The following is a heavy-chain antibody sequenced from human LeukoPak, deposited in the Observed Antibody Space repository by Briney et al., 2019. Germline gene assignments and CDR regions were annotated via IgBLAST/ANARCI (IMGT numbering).Heavy chain of an antibody. J-gene: IGHJ4*02. CDR1: GGSISSSSYY. CDR3: ARGPYDSSGYYKYYFDY. D-gene: IGHD3-22*01. Sequence: SETLSLTCTVSGGSISSSSYYWGWIRQPPGKGLEWIGSIYYSGSTYYNPSLKSRVTISVDTSKNQFSLKLSSVTAADTAVYYCARGPYDSSGYYKYYFDYWGQGTLVTVSS. CDR2: IYYSGST. V-gene: IGHV4-39*07.